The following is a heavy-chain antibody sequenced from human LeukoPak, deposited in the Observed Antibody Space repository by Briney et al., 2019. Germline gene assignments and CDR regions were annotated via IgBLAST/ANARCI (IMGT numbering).Heavy chain of an antibody. CDR3: ARSHPRRPREVDILTGYYDY. D-gene: IGHD3-9*01. V-gene: IGHV3-48*03. CDR1: GFTFSSYE. Sequence: GGSLRLSCAASGFTFSSYEMNWVRQAPGKGLEWVSYISSSGSTIYYADSVKGRFTISRDNAKNSLYLQMNSLRAEDTAVYYCARSHPRRPREVDILTGYYDYWGQGTLVTVSS. J-gene: IGHJ4*02. CDR2: ISSSGSTI.